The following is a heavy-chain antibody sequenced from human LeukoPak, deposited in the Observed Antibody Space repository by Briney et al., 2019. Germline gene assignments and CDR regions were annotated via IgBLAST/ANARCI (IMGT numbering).Heavy chain of an antibody. CDR1: GFTVSSYS. CDR2: ISSSSSYI. D-gene: IGHD6-19*01. V-gene: IGHV3-21*01. J-gene: IGHJ4*02. Sequence: GGSLRLSCAASGFTVSSYSMNWVRQAPGKGLEWVSSISSSSSYIYYADSVKGRFTISRDNAKNSLYLQMNSLRAEDTAVYYCARGLEQWLHGFDYCGQGTLVTVSS. CDR3: ARGLEQWLHGFDY.